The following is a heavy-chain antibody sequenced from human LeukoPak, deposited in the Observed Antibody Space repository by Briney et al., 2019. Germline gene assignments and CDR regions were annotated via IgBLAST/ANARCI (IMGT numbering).Heavy chain of an antibody. J-gene: IGHJ6*02. D-gene: IGHD5-18*01. CDR3: VRGYCFGPDGMDV. CDR2: ISDSGGST. CDR1: GFPFSSYA. Sequence: GGSLRLSCSASGFPFSSYAMHWVRQAPGTGLEYVSAISDSGGSTYYADSVKGRFTISRDNSKNTLYLQMSSLRAEDTAVYVCVRGYCFGPDGMDVWSQGTTVTVSS. V-gene: IGHV3-64D*09.